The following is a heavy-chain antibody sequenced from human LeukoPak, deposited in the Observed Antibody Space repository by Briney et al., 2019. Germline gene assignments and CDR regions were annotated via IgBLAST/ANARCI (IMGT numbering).Heavy chain of an antibody. CDR3: ARGGLEDSYYMDV. D-gene: IGHD2-15*01. Sequence: GASVKVSCKASGYTFTDYYIHWVRQAPGQGLEWMGWINPNSGGTNYGQEFQGKVTMTTDTSISAAYMEVSRLRSDDTAVYYCARGGLEDSYYMDVWGKGTTVTVSS. V-gene: IGHV1-2*02. J-gene: IGHJ6*03. CDR1: GYTFTDYY. CDR2: INPNSGGT.